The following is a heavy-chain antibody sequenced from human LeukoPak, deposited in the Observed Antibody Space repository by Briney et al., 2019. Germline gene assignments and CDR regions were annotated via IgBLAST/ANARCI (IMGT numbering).Heavy chain of an antibody. D-gene: IGHD2-8*01. CDR1: GFAVTSNY. V-gene: IGHV3-53*01. CDR3: AKDYNGVTYFDY. CDR2: LYSADST. J-gene: IGHJ4*02. Sequence: GGSLRLSCAASGFAVTSNYMSWVRQAPGKGLEWVSILYSADSTKYADSVKGRFTVSRDNSKNMVFLQMNSLRAEDTAVYYCAKDYNGVTYFDYWGQGTLVTVSS.